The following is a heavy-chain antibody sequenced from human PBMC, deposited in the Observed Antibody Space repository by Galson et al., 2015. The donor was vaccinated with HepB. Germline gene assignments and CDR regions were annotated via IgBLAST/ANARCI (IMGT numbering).Heavy chain of an antibody. CDR1: GYSISSGYY. Sequence: ETLSLTCAVSGYSISSGYYWGWIRQPPGKGLEWIGSIYHSGSTYYNPSLKSRVTISVDTSKNQFSLKLSSVTAADTAVYYCARSERGCTSCREGGWVWFDPWGQGTLVTVSS. V-gene: IGHV4-38-2*01. J-gene: IGHJ5*02. CDR2: IYHSGST. D-gene: IGHD2-2*01. CDR3: ARSERGCTSCREGGWVWFDP.